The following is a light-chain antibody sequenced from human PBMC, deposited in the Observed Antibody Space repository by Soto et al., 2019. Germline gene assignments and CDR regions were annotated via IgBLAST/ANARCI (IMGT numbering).Light chain of an antibody. CDR1: QSVSNN. J-gene: IGKJ2*01. CDR2: GAS. V-gene: IGKV3-15*01. Sequence: EIVITQSPATLSVSPGERATLSCRASQSVSNNLAWYQQKPGQAPRLLIYGASTRATGIPARFSGSGSGTEFTLSISSLQSEDFAVYYCQQYNNWPPNTFGQGTKVDIK. CDR3: QQYNNWPPNT.